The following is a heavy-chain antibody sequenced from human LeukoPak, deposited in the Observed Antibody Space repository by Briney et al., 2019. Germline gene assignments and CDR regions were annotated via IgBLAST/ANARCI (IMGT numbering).Heavy chain of an antibody. Sequence: ASVKLSCKASGYTFTGYDMHWVRQAPGQGLEWMGWINPNSGGTNYAQKFQFRVTMTRDTYISTAYMEPSSPRYDETAVYYCASDSGTRYFDWLLFPTWFDPWGQGTLVTVSS. V-gene: IGHV1-2*02. D-gene: IGHD3-9*01. CDR1: GYTFTGYD. CDR3: ASDSGTRYFDWLLFPTWFDP. CDR2: INPNSGGT. J-gene: IGHJ5*02.